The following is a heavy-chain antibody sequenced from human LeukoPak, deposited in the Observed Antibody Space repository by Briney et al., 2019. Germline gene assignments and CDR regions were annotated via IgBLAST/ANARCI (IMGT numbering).Heavy chain of an antibody. D-gene: IGHD7-27*01. V-gene: IGHV3-7*03. J-gene: IGHJ4*02. CDR3: ARGLYLGY. CDR1: GFTFRTYW. CDR2: IKQDGSEK. Sequence: GGSLRLSCAASGFTFRTYWMSWVRQAPGKGLEWVANIKQDGSEKNYVDSVKGRFTISRDNAKNSLYLQMDSLRAEDTAVYYCARGLYLGYWGQGTLVTVFS.